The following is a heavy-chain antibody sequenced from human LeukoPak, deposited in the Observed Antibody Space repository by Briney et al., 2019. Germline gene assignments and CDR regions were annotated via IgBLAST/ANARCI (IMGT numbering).Heavy chain of an antibody. V-gene: IGHV3-53*01. CDR2: IYSGGST. CDR1: GFTVSSNY. CDR3: ARDIVVVPASDYYMDV. J-gene: IGHJ6*03. Sequence: GGSLRLSCAASGFTVSSNYMSWVRQAPGKGLEWASVIYSGGSTYYADSVKGRFTISRDNSKNTLYLQMNSLRAEDTAVYYCARDIVVVPASDYYMDVWGKGTTVTISS. D-gene: IGHD2-2*01.